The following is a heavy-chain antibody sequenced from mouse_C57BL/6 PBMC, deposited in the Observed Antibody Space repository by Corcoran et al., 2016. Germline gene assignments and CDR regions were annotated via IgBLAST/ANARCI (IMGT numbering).Heavy chain of an antibody. D-gene: IGHD2-3*01. CDR1: GYTFTTYG. V-gene: IGHV9-3*01. Sequence: QIQLVQSGPELKKPGETVKISCKASGYTFTTYGMSWVKQAPGKGLKWMGWINTYSGVPTYADDFKGRFAFSLETSASTAYLQINNLKNEDTATYFCASGVDGYYVLYFDYWGQGTTLTVSS. CDR2: INTYSGVP. CDR3: ASGVDGYYVLYFDY. J-gene: IGHJ2*01.